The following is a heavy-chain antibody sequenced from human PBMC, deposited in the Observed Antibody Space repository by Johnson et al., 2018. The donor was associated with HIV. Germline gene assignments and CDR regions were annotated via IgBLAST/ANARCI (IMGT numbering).Heavy chain of an antibody. CDR2: ISSSGSTI. CDR3: ARDPRVPFPLGHDAFDI. V-gene: IGHV3-48*03. Sequence: MLLVESGGGLVQPGGSLRLSCAASGFTFSSYEMNWVRQAPGKGLEWVSYISSSGSTIYYADSVKGRFTISRDNAKNSLYLQMNSLRVEDTAVYYCARDPRVPFPLGHDAFDIWGQGTMVTVSS. D-gene: IGHD3-16*01. J-gene: IGHJ3*02. CDR1: GFTFSSYE.